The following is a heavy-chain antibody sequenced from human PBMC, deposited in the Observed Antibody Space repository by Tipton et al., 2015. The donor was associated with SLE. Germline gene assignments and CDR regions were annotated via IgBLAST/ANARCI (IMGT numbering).Heavy chain of an antibody. V-gene: IGHV4-59*01. D-gene: IGHD3-22*01. CDR1: AGSMYYSY. J-gene: IGHJ4*02. Sequence: TLSLTCTVSAGSMYYSYWAWIRQPPGKGLEWIGDVSDSGSANYNPSLKSRVSISADTSKKQISLRLTSVTAADTAVYYCARAQGDYYDSSGRLDYWGQGTLVTVSS. CDR2: VSDSGSA. CDR3: ARAQGDYYDSSGRLDY.